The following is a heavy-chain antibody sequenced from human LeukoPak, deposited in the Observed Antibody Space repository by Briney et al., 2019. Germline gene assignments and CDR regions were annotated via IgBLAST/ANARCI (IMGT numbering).Heavy chain of an antibody. D-gene: IGHD2-2*01. V-gene: IGHV4-59*01. CDR1: GGSISSYY. J-gene: IGHJ4*02. Sequence: SETLSLTCTVSGGSISSYYWSWIRQPPGKGLEWIGYIYYSGSTNYNPSLKSRVTISVDTSKNQLSLKLSSVTAADTAVYYCAREAPAFDYWGQGTLVTVSS. CDR3: AREAPAFDY. CDR2: IYYSGST.